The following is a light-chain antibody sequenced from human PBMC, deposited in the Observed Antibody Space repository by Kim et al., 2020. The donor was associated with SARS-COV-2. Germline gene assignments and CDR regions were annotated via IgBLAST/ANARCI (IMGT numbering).Light chain of an antibody. CDR2: GAS. V-gene: IGKV3-20*01. CDR3: QQYGSSPLT. CDR1: QSVSSSY. J-gene: IGKJ4*01. Sequence: PPGERPTPSSRASQSVSSSYLAWYQQKPGQAPRLLIYGASSRATGIPDRFSGSGSGTDFTLTISRLEPEDFAVYYCQQYGSSPLTFGGGTKVDIK.